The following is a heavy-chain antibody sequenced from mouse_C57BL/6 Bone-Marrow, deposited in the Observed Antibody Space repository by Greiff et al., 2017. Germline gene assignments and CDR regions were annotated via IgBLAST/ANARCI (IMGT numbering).Heavy chain of an antibody. CDR2: ISDGGSYT. D-gene: IGHD2-5*01. V-gene: IGHV5-4*03. CDR1: GFTFSSYA. J-gene: IGHJ4*01. CDR3: ARRYYSNYEFLYYAMDY. Sequence: DVMLVESGGGLVKPGGSLKLSCAASGFTFSSYAMSWVRQTPEKRLEWVATISDGGSYTYYPDNVKGRFTISRDNAKNNLYLQMSHLKSEDTAMYYCARRYYSNYEFLYYAMDYWGQGTSVTVSS.